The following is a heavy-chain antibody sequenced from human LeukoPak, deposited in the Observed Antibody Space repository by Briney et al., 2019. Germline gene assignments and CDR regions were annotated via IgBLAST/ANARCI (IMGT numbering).Heavy chain of an antibody. Sequence: PSETLSLTCTVSGDSISSGGYYWSWIRQPPGKGLEWIGYIYHSGSTYYNPSLKSRVTISVDRSKNQFSLKLNSVTAADTAVYYCARESVDSSHFDYWGQGTLVTVSS. CDR2: IYHSGST. CDR1: GDSISSGGYY. CDR3: ARESVDSSHFDY. D-gene: IGHD6-13*01. J-gene: IGHJ4*02. V-gene: IGHV4-30-2*01.